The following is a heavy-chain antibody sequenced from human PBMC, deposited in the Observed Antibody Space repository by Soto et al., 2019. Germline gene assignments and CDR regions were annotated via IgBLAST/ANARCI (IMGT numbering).Heavy chain of an antibody. CDR2: ISGSGGST. D-gene: IGHD1-26*01. V-gene: IGHV3-23*01. J-gene: IGHJ4*02. Sequence: HPGGSLRLSCAASGFTFSSYAMSWVRQAPGKGLEWVSAISGSGGSTYYADSVKGRFTISRDNSKNTLYLQMNSLRAEDTAVYYCAKDSWELPDAQVDYWGQGTLVTVSS. CDR3: AKDSWELPDAQVDY. CDR1: GFTFSSYA.